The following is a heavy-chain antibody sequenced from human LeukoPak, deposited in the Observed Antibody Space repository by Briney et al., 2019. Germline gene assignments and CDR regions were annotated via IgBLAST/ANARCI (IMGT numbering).Heavy chain of an antibody. CDR3: ARNVYDLRGQWLVPGFDY. CDR1: GFPFETNA. D-gene: IGHD6-19*01. J-gene: IGHJ4*02. Sequence: GGSLRLSCATSGFPFETNAMSWVRQAPGKGLEWVATIGNTETFYADSVTGRFTISRDNSKSSLYLQMSSLRAEDTAVYYCARNVYDLRGQWLVPGFDYWGQGTLVTVSS. V-gene: IGHV3-69-1*02. CDR2: IGNTET.